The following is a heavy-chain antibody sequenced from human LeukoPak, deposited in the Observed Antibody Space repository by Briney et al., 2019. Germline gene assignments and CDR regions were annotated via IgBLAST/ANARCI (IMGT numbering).Heavy chain of an antibody. CDR1: GYTFTGYY. J-gene: IGHJ4*02. V-gene: IGHV1-2*02. CDR2: INPNSGGT. CDR3: ARDSRVGATTNPDY. Sequence: ASVNVSCKASGYTFTGYYMHWVRQAPGQGLEWMGWINPNSGGTNYAQKFQGRVTMTRDTSISTAYMELSRLRSDDTAVYYCARDSRVGATTNPDYWGQGTLVTVSS. D-gene: IGHD1-26*01.